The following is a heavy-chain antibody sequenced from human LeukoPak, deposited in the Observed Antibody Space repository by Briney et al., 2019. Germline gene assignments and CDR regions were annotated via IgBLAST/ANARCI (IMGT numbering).Heavy chain of an antibody. CDR2: INPNSGGT. V-gene: IGHV1-2*02. Sequence: ASVKVSCKVSGYSLTELSMHWVRQAPGQGLEWMGWINPNSGGTNYAQKFQGRVTMTRDTSISTAYMELSRLRSDDTAVYYCARDYDSSGYFSDPWGQGTLVTVSS. D-gene: IGHD3-22*01. J-gene: IGHJ5*02. CDR3: ARDYDSSGYFSDP. CDR1: GYSLTELS.